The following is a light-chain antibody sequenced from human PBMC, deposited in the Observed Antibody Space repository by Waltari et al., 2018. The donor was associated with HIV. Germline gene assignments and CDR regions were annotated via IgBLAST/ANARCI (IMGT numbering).Light chain of an antibody. CDR2: DVS. V-gene: IGLV2-11*01. CDR1: SSEVGDYNS. Sequence: QSALTQPRSVSGSPGQSVTISCTGTSSEVGDYNSVSWYQQHPGKAPKLMIYDVSKWPSGVPDRFSGSKSGNTASLTISGLQAEDEADYYCCSYAGTYTYVFGTGTKVTVL. CDR3: CSYAGTYTYV. J-gene: IGLJ1*01.